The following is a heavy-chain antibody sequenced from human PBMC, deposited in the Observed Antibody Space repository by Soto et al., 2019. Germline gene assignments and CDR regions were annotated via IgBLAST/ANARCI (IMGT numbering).Heavy chain of an antibody. J-gene: IGHJ6*02. CDR1: GGTFSNYG. CDR3: ARGGSDYEGSGYYQGHV. Sequence: QVQLVQSGAEVKKPGSSVKVSCKSSGGTFSNYGFSWVRQAPGQGLECMEVIVPIFGAEHPQKFQGRVTITAXXSXNXXFMELRGLRSEDTAVYYCARGGSDYEGSGYYQGHVWGQGTTVTVSS. V-gene: IGHV1-69*12. D-gene: IGHD3-22*01. CDR2: IVPIFGA.